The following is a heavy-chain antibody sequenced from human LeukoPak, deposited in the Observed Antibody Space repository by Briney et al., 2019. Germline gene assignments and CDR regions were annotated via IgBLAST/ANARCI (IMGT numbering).Heavy chain of an antibody. V-gene: IGHV3-48*02. Sequence: GGSLRLSCAASGFTFSSYSMNWVRQAPGKGLEWVSYISSSSSTIYYAYSVKGRFTISRDNANNSLYLQMNSLRDEATAVYYCARELRFGDAFDIWGQGTMVTVSS. CDR1: GFTFSSYS. CDR2: ISSSSSTI. D-gene: IGHD3-10*01. CDR3: ARELRFGDAFDI. J-gene: IGHJ3*02.